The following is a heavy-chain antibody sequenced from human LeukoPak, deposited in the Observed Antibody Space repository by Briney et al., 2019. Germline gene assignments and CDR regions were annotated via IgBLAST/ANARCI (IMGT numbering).Heavy chain of an antibody. Sequence: SETLSLTCTVSGGSISSSSYYWGWIRQPPGKGLEWIGSIYYSGSTYYNPSLKSRVTISVDTSKNQFSLKLSSVTAADTAVYYCARPLTGYFDLWGRGTLVTVPS. V-gene: IGHV4-39*07. CDR1: GGSISSSSYY. CDR2: IYYSGST. CDR3: ARPLTGYFDL. J-gene: IGHJ2*01.